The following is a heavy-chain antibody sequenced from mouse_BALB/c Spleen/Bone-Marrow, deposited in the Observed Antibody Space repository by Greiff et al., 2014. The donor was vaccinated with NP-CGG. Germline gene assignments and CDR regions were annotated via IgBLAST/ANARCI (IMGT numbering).Heavy chain of an antibody. V-gene: IGHV5-9-2*01. J-gene: IGHJ3*01. CDR1: GFSFNSYG. D-gene: IGHD2-4*01. CDR2: ISGGGSYT. CDR3: ARHAYYDQTEVSFVY. Sequence: DVKLVESGGGLVKSGGSLKLSCAASGFSFNSYGMSWVRQTPEKRLEWVATISGGGSYTFYPDSVKGRFTISRDNAKNNLHLQLSSLSSEDTALYYCARHAYYDQTEVSFVYWGQGTLVTVSA.